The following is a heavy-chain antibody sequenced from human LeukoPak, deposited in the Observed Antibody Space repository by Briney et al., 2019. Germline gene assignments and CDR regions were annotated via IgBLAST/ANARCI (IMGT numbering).Heavy chain of an antibody. V-gene: IGHV3-30*04. Sequence: GGSLRLSCAASGFTFSSYAMHWVRQAPGKGLEWVAVISYDGSNKYYADSVKGLFTISRDNSKNTLYLQMNSLRAEDTAVYYCARRAYGSGTTLGYYYYMDVWGKGTTVTVSS. CDR2: ISYDGSNK. CDR3: ARRAYGSGTTLGYYYYMDV. CDR1: GFTFSSYA. D-gene: IGHD3-10*01. J-gene: IGHJ6*03.